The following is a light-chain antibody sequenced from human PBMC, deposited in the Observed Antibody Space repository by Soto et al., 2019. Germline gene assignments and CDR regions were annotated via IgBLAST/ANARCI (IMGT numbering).Light chain of an antibody. CDR3: QQYNNWPRT. J-gene: IGKJ1*01. Sequence: EIVLTQSPATLSLSPGERATLSCRASQSVSSYLAWYQQKPGPAPRLLIYGASSRATGIPDRFSGSGSGTDFTLTISSLQSADFAVYYCQQYNNWPRTFGQGTKVDI. CDR1: QSVSSY. CDR2: GAS. V-gene: IGKV3D-15*01.